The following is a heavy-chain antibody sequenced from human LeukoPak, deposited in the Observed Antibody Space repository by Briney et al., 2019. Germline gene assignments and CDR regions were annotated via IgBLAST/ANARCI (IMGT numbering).Heavy chain of an antibody. J-gene: IGHJ5*02. D-gene: IGHD6-19*01. Sequence: GGSLRLSCAASGFTFSSYWMSWVRQAPGKGLEWVANIKQDGSEKYYVDSVKGRFTISRDNAKNSLYLQMNSLRAEDTSVYYCVRWYNSNWFDPWGQGTLVTVSS. CDR2: IKQDGSEK. V-gene: IGHV3-7*01. CDR1: GFTFSSYW. CDR3: VRWYNSNWFDP.